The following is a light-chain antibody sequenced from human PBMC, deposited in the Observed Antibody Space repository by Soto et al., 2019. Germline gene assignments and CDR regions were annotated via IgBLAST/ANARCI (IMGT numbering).Light chain of an antibody. CDR3: QTWGTGIVI. Sequence: QSVLTQSPSASASLGASVKLTCTLSSGHSNYAIAWHQQQPEKGPRYLMKLNRDGSHSKGDGIPNRFSGSSSGAERYLTISSLPSEDEADYSCQTWGTGIVIFGGGTKLTVL. CDR1: SGHSNYA. J-gene: IGLJ2*01. V-gene: IGLV4-69*01. CDR2: LNRDGSH.